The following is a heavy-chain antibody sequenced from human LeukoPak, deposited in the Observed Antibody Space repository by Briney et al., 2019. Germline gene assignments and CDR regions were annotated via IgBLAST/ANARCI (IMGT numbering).Heavy chain of an antibody. D-gene: IGHD5-18*01. V-gene: IGHV3-66*01. Sequence: GGSLRLSCEASGFTVSRNYMSWVRQAPGKGLEWVSVIYSGGSTYYADSVKGRFTISRDNSKNTLYLQMNSLKAEDTAVYYCARDPDGYRQGHHFDYWGQGTLVTVSS. CDR2: IYSGGST. J-gene: IGHJ4*02. CDR1: GFTVSRNY. CDR3: ARDPDGYRQGHHFDY.